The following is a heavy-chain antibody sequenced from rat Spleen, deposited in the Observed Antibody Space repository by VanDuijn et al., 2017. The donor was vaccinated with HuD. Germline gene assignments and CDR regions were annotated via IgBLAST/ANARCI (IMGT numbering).Heavy chain of an antibody. V-gene: IGHV5-31*01. Sequence: EVQLVESGGGLVQPGRSLKLSCIASGFTFNNYWITWIRQAPGKGLEWVASITNTGGSTFYPDSVKGRFTISRDNAKSTLYLQMTSLRSEDTAIYYCTKNWDYWGQGVMVTVSS. CDR1: GFTFNNYW. CDR3: TKNWDY. D-gene: IGHD3-6*01. J-gene: IGHJ2*01. CDR2: ITNTGGST.